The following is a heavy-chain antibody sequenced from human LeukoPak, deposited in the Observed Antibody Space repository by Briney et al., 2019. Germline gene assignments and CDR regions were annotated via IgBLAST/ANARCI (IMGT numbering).Heavy chain of an antibody. CDR2: MNPNSGNT. CDR3: ARSYDIVVVPAALYYYYGMDV. V-gene: IGHV1-8*01. CDR1: GYTFTSYD. J-gene: IGHJ6*02. D-gene: IGHD2-2*01. Sequence: ASVKVSCKASGYTFTSYDINWVRQATGQGLEWMGWMNPNSGNTGYAQKFQGRVTMTRNTSISTAYMELSSLRSEDTAVYYCARSYDIVVVPAALYYYYGMDVWGQGTTVTVSS.